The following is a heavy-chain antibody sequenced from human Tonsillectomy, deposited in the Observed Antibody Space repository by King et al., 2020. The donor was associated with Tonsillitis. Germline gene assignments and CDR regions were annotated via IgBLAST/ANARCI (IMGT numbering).Heavy chain of an antibody. Sequence: QLVQSGAEVKKPGESLKISCKGSGYSFTSYWIGWVRQMPGKGQEWMGIIYPGDSESRSSLSFQGQVTISVDKSISTAYLQWSSLKASDTAMYYCARQRLRNNDILTGLFDYWGQGTLVTVSS. D-gene: IGHD3-9*01. J-gene: IGHJ4*02. CDR1: GYSFTSYW. CDR3: ARQRLRNNDILTGLFDY. V-gene: IGHV5-51*01. CDR2: IYPGDSES.